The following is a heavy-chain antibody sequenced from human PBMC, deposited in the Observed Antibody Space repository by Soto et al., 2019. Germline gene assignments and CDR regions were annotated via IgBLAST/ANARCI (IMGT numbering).Heavy chain of an antibody. Sequence: QVQLVQSGAEVKKPGASVKVSCKASGYTFTSYDINWVRQATGQGLEWMGWMNPNSGNTGYAQKFQGRVTMTRNTSISTAYMELSSLRSEDTAVYYCAIGLYSSGWYNPYYYYGMDVWGQGTTVTVSS. CDR2: MNPNSGNT. D-gene: IGHD6-19*01. V-gene: IGHV1-8*01. CDR3: AIGLYSSGWYNPYYYYGMDV. J-gene: IGHJ6*02. CDR1: GYTFTSYD.